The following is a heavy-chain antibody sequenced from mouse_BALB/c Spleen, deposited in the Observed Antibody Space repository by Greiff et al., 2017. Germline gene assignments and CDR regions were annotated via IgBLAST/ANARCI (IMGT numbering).Heavy chain of an antibody. J-gene: IGHJ4*01. CDR2: ISSGSSTI. D-gene: IGHD2-1*01. Sequence: EVQGVESGGGLVQPGGSRKLSCAASGFTFSSFGMHWVRQAPEKGLEWVAYISSGSSTIYYADTVKGRFTISRDNPKNTLFLQMTSLRSEDTAMYYCAKLLGNAMDYWGQGTSVTVSS. CDR3: AKLLGNAMDY. V-gene: IGHV5-17*02. CDR1: GFTFSSFG.